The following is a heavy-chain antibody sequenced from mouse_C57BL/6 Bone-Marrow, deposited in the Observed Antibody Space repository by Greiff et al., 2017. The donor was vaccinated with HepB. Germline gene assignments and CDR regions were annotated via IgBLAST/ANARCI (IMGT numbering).Heavy chain of an antibody. CDR1: GFNIKDYY. CDR2: IDPEDGDT. CDR3: ADLYYCSSHYFDF. D-gene: IGHD1-1*01. Sequence: LVESGAELVKPGASVKLSCTASGFNIKDYYMHWVKQRTEQGLEWIGRIDPEDGDTKYAPKFQGKATITADTSSNTAYLQLSSLTSEDSAVYYGADLYYCSSHYFDFWGQGTTLTVSS. J-gene: IGHJ2*01. V-gene: IGHV14-2*01.